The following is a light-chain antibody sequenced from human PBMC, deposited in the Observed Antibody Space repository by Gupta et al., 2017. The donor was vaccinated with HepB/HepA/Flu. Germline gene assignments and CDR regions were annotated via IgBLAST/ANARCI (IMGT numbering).Light chain of an antibody. CDR2: DAS. V-gene: IGKV1-33*01. CDR3: QQYDNLPFT. J-gene: IGKJ3*01. Sequence: IQRTQPPSSLSASVGDRVTITCQASQDISNYLNWYQQKPGKAPKLLIYDASNLETGVPSRFSGSGSGTDFTVTISSLQPEDIATDYCQQYDNLPFTFGPGTKVDIK. CDR1: QDISNY.